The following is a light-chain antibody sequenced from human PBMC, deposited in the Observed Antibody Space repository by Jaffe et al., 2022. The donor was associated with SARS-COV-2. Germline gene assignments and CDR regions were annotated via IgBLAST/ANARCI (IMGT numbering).Light chain of an antibody. Sequence: EIVLTQSPATLSLSPGERATLSCRASQSVSSYLAWYQQKPGQAPRLLIYDASSRATGIPARFSGSGSGTDFTLIISSLEPEDFAVYYCQQRSNWWTFGQGTKVEIK. CDR2: DAS. V-gene: IGKV3-11*01. J-gene: IGKJ1*01. CDR3: QQRSNWWT. CDR1: QSVSSY.